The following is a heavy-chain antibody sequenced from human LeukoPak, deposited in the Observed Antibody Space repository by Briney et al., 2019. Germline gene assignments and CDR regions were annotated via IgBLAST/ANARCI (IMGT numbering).Heavy chain of an antibody. Sequence: PSQTLFLTCTVSGGSISSGGYYWSWIRQHPGKGLEWIGYIYYSGSTYYNPSLKSRVTISVDTSKNQFSLKLSSVTAADTAVYYCARVRYYYDSSGYYSLRGYFDYWGQGTLVTVSS. D-gene: IGHD3-22*01. CDR3: ARVRYYYDSSGYYSLRGYFDY. CDR2: IYYSGST. V-gene: IGHV4-31*03. J-gene: IGHJ4*02. CDR1: GGSISSGGYY.